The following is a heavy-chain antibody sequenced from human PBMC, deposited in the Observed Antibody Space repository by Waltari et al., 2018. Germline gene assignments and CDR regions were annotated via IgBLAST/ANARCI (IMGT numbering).Heavy chain of an antibody. Sequence: QVQLQESGPGLAKSSETLSLTCDVSGYSMRSGYYWGWIRQPPRKGLEWIASIYQSGSSYYNPSLRSRGTISVDTSRNQVSLEMTSVTATDTATYYCVAAKEYYYDGSGDDAFETWGQGTLVTVSS. J-gene: IGHJ3*02. V-gene: IGHV4-38-2*01. CDR3: VAAKEYYYDGSGDDAFET. CDR1: GYSMRSGYY. D-gene: IGHD3-22*01. CDR2: IYQSGSS.